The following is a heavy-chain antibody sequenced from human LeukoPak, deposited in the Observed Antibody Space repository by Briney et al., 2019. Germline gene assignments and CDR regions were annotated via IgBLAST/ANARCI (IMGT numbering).Heavy chain of an antibody. CDR1: GFAFSYYY. Sequence: PGGSLRLSCAASGFAFSYYYMSWIRQAPGKGLEWVSYTSNTTTYTNYADSVKGRFTISRDNAKNSLYLQMNSLRAEDTAVYYCARVGGYSGYGEDAFDIWGQGTMVTVSS. V-gene: IGHV3-11*06. CDR2: TSNTTTYT. D-gene: IGHD5-12*01. J-gene: IGHJ3*02. CDR3: ARVGGYSGYGEDAFDI.